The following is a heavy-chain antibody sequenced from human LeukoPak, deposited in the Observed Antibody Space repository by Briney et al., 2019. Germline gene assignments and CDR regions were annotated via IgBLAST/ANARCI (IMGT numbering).Heavy chain of an antibody. V-gene: IGHV4-39*01. CDR2: IYYSGST. CDR3: ARASDYSSSWYWDYYYGMDV. Sequence: SETLSLTCTVSGGSISSSDNYWGWIRQPPGKGLEWIGTIYYSGSTYYNPSLKSRVTISVDTSKNQFSLKLSSVTAADTAVYYCARASDYSSSWYWDYYYGMDVWGQGTTVTVSS. J-gene: IGHJ6*02. D-gene: IGHD6-13*01. CDR1: GGSISSSDNY.